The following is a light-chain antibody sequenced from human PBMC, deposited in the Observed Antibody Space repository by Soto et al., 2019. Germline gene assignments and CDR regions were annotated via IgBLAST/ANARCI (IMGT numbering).Light chain of an antibody. V-gene: IGLV2-14*03. Sequence: QSVRTKPASVSGAAGQSSTISCSGTSSDIGAYDLVSWYQQHPGRAPKLIIYEVSHRFSGLSYRFSGSKSGNTASLTISGLQAEDEGDYYCTSFAPGRIYVFGSGTKVTVL. CDR1: SSDIGAYDL. J-gene: IGLJ1*01. CDR3: TSFAPGRIYV. CDR2: EVS.